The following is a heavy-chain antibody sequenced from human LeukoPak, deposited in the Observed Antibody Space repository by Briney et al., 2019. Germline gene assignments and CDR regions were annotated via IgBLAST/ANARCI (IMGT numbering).Heavy chain of an antibody. V-gene: IGHV4-4*09. D-gene: IGHD2-2*01. Sequence: SETLSLTCTVSGGSISSYYWSWIRQPPGKGLEWIGYIYTSGSTNYNPSLKSRVTISVDTSKDQLSRQQSCVTAADTAVYYCPRLGRDVVVVLAARLGYYYYMVVWRKRTTVTVSS. CDR3: PRLGRDVVVVLAARLGYYYYMVV. J-gene: IGHJ6*03. CDR1: GGSISSYY. CDR2: IYTSGST.